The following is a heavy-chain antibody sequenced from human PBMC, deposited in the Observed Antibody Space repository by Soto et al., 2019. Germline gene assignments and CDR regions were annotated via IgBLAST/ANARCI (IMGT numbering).Heavy chain of an antibody. CDR2: INPNSGGT. V-gene: IGHV1-2*02. CDR3: ARVATIGYQPYGMDV. D-gene: IGHD5-12*01. CDR1: GYTFTGYY. J-gene: IGHJ6*02. Sequence: GASVKVSCKASGYTFTGYYMHWVRQAPGQGLEWMGWINPNSGGTNYAQKFQGRVTMTRDTSISTAYMELSRLRSDDTAVYYCARVATIGYQPYGMDVWGQGTTVTVS.